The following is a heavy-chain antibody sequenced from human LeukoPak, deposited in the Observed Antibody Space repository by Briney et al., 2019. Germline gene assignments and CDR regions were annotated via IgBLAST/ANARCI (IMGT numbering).Heavy chain of an antibody. D-gene: IGHD3-16*02. CDR3: AKDSDVWGSYRYPDYFDY. CDR1: GFTFSSYG. V-gene: IGHV3-23*01. J-gene: IGHJ4*02. CDR2: ISGSGGST. Sequence: GGSLRLSCAASGFTFSSYGMSWVRQAPGKGLEWVSAISGSGGSTYYADSVKGRFTISRDNSKNTLYLQMNSLRAEDTAVYYCAKDSDVWGSYRYPDYFDYWGQGTLVTVSS.